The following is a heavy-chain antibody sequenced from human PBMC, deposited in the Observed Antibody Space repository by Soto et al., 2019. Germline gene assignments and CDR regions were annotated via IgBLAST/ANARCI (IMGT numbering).Heavy chain of an antibody. V-gene: IGHV1-18*01. J-gene: IGHJ4*02. CDR3: ARAPTQQAAAGLGDY. CDR1: GYTFTSYG. Sequence: QVQLVQSGAEVKKPGASVKVSCKASGYTFTSYGISWVRQAPGQGLEWMGWISAYNGNTNYAQKLQGRVTMTTDTSXXTAYMELRSLRSDDTAVYYCARAPTQQAAAGLGDYWGQGTLVTVSS. CDR2: ISAYNGNT. D-gene: IGHD6-13*01.